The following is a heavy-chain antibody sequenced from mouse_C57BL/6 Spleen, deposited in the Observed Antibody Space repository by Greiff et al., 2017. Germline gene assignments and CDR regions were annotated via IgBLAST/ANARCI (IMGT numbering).Heavy chain of an antibody. J-gene: IGHJ2*01. CDR1: GFNIKDDY. CDR2: IDPENGDT. D-gene: IGHD1-1*01. V-gene: IGHV14-4*01. Sequence: EVKLQESGAELVRPGASVKLSCTASGFNIKDDYMHWVKQRPEQGLEWIGWIDPENGDTEYASKFQGKATITADTSSNTAYLQLSSLTSEDTAVYYCTTGVRSYYFDYWGQGTTLTVSS. CDR3: TTGVRSYYFDY.